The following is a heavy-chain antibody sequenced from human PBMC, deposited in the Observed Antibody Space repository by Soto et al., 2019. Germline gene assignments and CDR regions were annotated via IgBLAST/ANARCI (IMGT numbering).Heavy chain of an antibody. CDR2: IHYSERS. CDR3: ARSRGPRNRNAFDI. D-gene: IGHD3-10*01. J-gene: IGHJ3*02. Sequence: QLQMEESGPGLVKPSQTLSPTCTVSGASLSSGYYYWGWIRQPPGKGLAWIGSIHYSERSYFYPSLPTRVTISLDTSQTQIALKPSSVTAADTAVYYCARSRGPRNRNAFDIWGQGTMVTVSS. CDR1: GASLSSGYYY. V-gene: IGHV4-39*01.